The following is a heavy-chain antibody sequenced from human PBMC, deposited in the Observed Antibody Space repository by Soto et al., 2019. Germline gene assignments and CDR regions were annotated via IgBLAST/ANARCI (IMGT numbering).Heavy chain of an antibody. CDR2: INHSGST. CDR3: ARSGSWYSSSWYYYYYGMDV. CDR1: GGSFSGYY. V-gene: IGHV4-34*01. Sequence: PSETLSLTCAVSGGSFSGYYWSWIRQPPGKGLEWIGEINHSGSTNYNPSLKSRVTISVDTSKNQFSLKLSSVTAADTAVYYCARSGSWYSSSWYYYYYGMDVWGQGTTVTVSS. J-gene: IGHJ6*02. D-gene: IGHD6-13*01.